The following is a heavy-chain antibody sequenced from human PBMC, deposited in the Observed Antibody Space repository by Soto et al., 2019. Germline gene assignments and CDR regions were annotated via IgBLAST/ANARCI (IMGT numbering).Heavy chain of an antibody. D-gene: IGHD5-18*01. Sequence: KSSETLSLTCRVSGYSISNDYYWGWIRQPPGKGLEWIGSLFHGGNTYYNPSLKSRVTISVDRPKNQLSLNLSSVTAADTAMYYCARTDTTVVTFQHWGQGTQVTVSS. CDR1: GYSISNDYY. V-gene: IGHV4-38-2*01. CDR2: LFHGGNT. CDR3: ARTDTTVVTFQH. J-gene: IGHJ1*01.